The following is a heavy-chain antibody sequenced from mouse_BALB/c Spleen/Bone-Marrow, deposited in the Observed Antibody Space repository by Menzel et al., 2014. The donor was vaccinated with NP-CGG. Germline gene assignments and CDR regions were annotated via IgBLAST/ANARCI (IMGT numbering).Heavy chain of an antibody. D-gene: IGHD2-1*01. V-gene: IGHV7-3*02. CDR1: GFTFTDHY. Sequence: EVQVVESGGGLVQPGGFLRLSCATSGFTFTDHYMSWVRQPPGKALEWLGFIRNKANGYTTEYSASVKGRFTISRDNSRSIVYLQMNTLRAEDSATYYCARDYLYYFDYWGQGTTLTVSS. CDR3: ARDYLYYFDY. J-gene: IGHJ2*01. CDR2: IRNKANGYTT.